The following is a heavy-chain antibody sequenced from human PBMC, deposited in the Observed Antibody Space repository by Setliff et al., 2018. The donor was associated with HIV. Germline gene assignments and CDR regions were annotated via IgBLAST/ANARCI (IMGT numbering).Heavy chain of an antibody. CDR1: RFTFTSAA. CDR3: AVDLGDYYYDTTDYYYGGGLGY. D-gene: IGHD3-22*01. J-gene: IGHJ4*02. V-gene: IGHV1-58*01. CDR2: IVVGSGNT. Sequence: ASVKVSCKASRFTFTSAAVQWVRRARGQRPEWIGWIVVGSGNTKYAQRFQERVTITRDMSTRTAYMELSSLRSEDTAVYYCAVDLGDYYYDTTDYYYGGGLGYWGQGTLVTVSS.